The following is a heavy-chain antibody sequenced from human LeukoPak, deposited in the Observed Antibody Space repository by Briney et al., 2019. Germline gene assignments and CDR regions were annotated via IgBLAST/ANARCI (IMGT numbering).Heavy chain of an antibody. CDR2: ISLAGQT. V-gene: IGHV4-4*02. Sequence: SGTLSLTGGVSGGSISGTNWWSWVRQPPGQGLEWIGEISLAGQTNYNPSLNGRVTMSLDKSSNQLSLHLTSVTAAGTATYFCSRESGPFCPFGYWGQGTLVIVSS. D-gene: IGHD1-26*01. CDR1: GGSISGTNW. J-gene: IGHJ4*02. CDR3: SRESGPFCPFGY.